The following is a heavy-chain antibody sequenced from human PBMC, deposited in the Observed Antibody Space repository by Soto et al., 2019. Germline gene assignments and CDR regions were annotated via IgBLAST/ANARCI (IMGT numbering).Heavy chain of an antibody. J-gene: IGHJ4*02. Sequence: ASVKVSCKPSGYSFSNFYVHWVLQAPGQGLEWMGIIDPSSGTTSYTQKFQERVTMTRDTSMSTVYMELSRLRSEDTAVYYCARGAINYDSSGYQPDYWGQGTLVTVSS. V-gene: IGHV1-46*01. CDR3: ARGAINYDSSGYQPDY. CDR2: IDPSSGTT. CDR1: GYSFSNFY. D-gene: IGHD3-22*01.